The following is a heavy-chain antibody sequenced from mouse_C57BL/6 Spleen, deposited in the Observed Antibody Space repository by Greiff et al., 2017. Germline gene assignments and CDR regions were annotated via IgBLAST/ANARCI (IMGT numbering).Heavy chain of an antibody. D-gene: IGHD1-1*02. Sequence: QVQLQQSGAELVRPGASVTLSCKASGYTFTDYEMHWVKQTPVHGLEWIGAIDPETGGTAYNQKFKGKAILTADKSSSTAYMELRSLTSEDSAVYYGTRKENYGYFDYWGQGTTLTVSS. V-gene: IGHV1-15*01. CDR2: IDPETGGT. CDR1: GYTFTDYE. J-gene: IGHJ2*01. CDR3: TRKENYGYFDY.